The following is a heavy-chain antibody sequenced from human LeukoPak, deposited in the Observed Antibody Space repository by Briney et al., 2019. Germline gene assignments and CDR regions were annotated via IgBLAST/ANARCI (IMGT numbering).Heavy chain of an antibody. CDR2: INSNTGGT. CDR3: ARDLGLTCISTSCPPDY. D-gene: IGHD2-2*01. CDR1: GYIFTDYF. J-gene: IGHJ4*02. Sequence: ASVKVTCKASGYIFTDYFMHWVRQAPGQGLEWMGWINSNTGGTNYAQKFQGRVTMTRDTSISALYMELSALRSDDSAVYYCARDLGLTCISTSCPPDYWGQGTLVTVSS. V-gene: IGHV1-2*02.